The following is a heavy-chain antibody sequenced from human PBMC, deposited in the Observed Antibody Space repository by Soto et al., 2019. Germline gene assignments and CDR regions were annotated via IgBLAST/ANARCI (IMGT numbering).Heavy chain of an antibody. CDR3: ARVGEVRPEIYDYVWGSYRPIGYFDY. Sequence: QVQLVESGGGLVKPGGSLRLSCAASGFTFSDYYMSWIRQAPGKGLEWVSYISSSSSYTNYADSVKGRFTISRDNAKNSLYLQMNSLRAEDTAVYYCARVGEVRPEIYDYVWGSYRPIGYFDYWGQGTLVTVSS. D-gene: IGHD3-16*02. J-gene: IGHJ4*02. CDR2: ISSSSSYT. V-gene: IGHV3-11*05. CDR1: GFTFSDYY.